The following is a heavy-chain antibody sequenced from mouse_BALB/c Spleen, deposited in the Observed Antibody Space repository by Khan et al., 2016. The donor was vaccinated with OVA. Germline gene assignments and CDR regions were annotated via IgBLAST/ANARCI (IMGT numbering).Heavy chain of an antibody. Sequence: QIQLVQSGAELAKPGASVKMSCKASGYTFTNYWMHWVKQRPGTGLEWIGYINPSTGYTEYNQKFKDKATLTEDKSSSTAYKQLRSLTAEAAAVYYWVNHCSSSAWFTYWGQGTLVTVSA. D-gene: IGHD1-1*01. CDR2: INPSTGYT. CDR3: VNHCSSSAWFTY. J-gene: IGHJ3*01. V-gene: IGHV1-7*01. CDR1: GYTFTNYW.